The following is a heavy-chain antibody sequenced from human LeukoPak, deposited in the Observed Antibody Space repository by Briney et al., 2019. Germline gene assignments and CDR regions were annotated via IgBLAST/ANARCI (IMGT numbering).Heavy chain of an antibody. CDR3: ARHLLRGDGYNPFGY. V-gene: IGHV1-2*02. D-gene: IGHD5-24*01. J-gene: IGHJ4*02. CDR1: GYIFTGYY. Sequence: GASVKVSCKASGYIFTGYYIYWVRQAPGQGLEWMVWINPNSGGINYAQKFQGRVTVTRDTSISTVYMELSRLRSDETAVYFCARHLLRGDGYNPFGYWGQGTLVTVSS. CDR2: INPNSGGI.